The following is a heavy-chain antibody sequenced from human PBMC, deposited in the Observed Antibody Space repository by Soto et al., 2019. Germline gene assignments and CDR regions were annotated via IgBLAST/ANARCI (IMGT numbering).Heavy chain of an antibody. V-gene: IGHV4-31*03. Sequence: QVQLQESGPGLVKPSQTLSLTCTVSGGSISSGGYYWSWSRQHPGKGLEWIGYIYYSGSTYYNPSLKSRVTISVDTSKNQFSLKLTSVTAADTAVYYCARSGYSYGPNPLLYWGQGTLVTVSS. CDR1: GGSISSGGYY. J-gene: IGHJ4*02. CDR2: IYYSGST. D-gene: IGHD5-18*01. CDR3: ARSGYSYGPNPLLY.